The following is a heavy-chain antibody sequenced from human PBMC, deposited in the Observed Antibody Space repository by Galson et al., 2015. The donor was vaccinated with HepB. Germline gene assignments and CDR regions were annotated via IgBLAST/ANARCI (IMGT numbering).Heavy chain of an antibody. CDR3: ANHRAYYYGSGSYGPRNPFDY. CDR2: ISGSGGST. D-gene: IGHD3-10*01. V-gene: IGHV3-23*01. CDR1: GFTFSSYA. Sequence: SLRLSCAASGFTFSSYAMSWVRQAPGKGLEWVSAISGSGGSTYYADSVKGRFTISRDNSKNTLYLQMNSLRAEDTAVYYCANHRAYYYGSGSYGPRNPFDYWGQGTLVTVSS. J-gene: IGHJ4*02.